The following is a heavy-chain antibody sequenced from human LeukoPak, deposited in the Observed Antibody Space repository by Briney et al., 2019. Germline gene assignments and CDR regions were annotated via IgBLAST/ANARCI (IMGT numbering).Heavy chain of an antibody. Sequence: GGSLRLSRAASGFTFSSYAMSWVRQAPGKGLEWVSAISGSGGRIYYGASVKGRFTISRDNSKNTLNLQMNSLRAEDTAVYYCATSKYSGSYWGQGTLVTVSS. D-gene: IGHD1-26*01. CDR2: ISGSGGRI. CDR1: GFTFSSYA. CDR3: ATSKYSGSY. V-gene: IGHV3-23*01. J-gene: IGHJ4*02.